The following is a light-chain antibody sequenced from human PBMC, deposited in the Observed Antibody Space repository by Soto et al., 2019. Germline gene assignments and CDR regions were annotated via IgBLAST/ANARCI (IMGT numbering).Light chain of an antibody. CDR3: QHYNKAPWT. Sequence: IEMTQSPSSLSLSVGDRATITCRASQDIYTYLAWYQHRPGKAPELLIYGASTLQTGVPSRFSGGGSGTHFVLTISSLQPEDVATYYCQHYNKAPWTFGQGTKV. CDR2: GAS. CDR1: QDIYTY. J-gene: IGKJ1*01. V-gene: IGKV1-27*01.